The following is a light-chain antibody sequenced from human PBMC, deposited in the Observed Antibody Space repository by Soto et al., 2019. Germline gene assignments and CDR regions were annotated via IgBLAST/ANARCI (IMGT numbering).Light chain of an antibody. V-gene: IGKV3-15*01. CDR1: QSVSSN. CDR2: GAS. Sequence: EIVMTQSPATLSVSPGERATLSCSASQSVSSNLAWYQQKPGQAPRLLIYGASTRATGIPARFSGSGSGTEFTLTISSLLSEDFAVYYCQQYNNWPPNTFGQGTRLESK. J-gene: IGKJ5*01. CDR3: QQYNNWPPNT.